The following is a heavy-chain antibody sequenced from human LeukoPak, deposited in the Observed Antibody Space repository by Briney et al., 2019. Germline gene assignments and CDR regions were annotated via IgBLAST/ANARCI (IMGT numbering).Heavy chain of an antibody. CDR3: ARAALYGDGGYFFDY. CDR1: GFTFSSYG. V-gene: IGHV3-30*03. D-gene: IGHD4-17*01. CDR2: ISYDGSNK. Sequence: PGRSLRLSCAASGFTFSSYGMHWVRQAPGKGLEWVAVISYDGSNKYYADSVKGRFTISRDNSKNTLYLQMNSLRAEDTAVYYCARAALYGDGGYFFDYWGQGTLVTVSS. J-gene: IGHJ4*02.